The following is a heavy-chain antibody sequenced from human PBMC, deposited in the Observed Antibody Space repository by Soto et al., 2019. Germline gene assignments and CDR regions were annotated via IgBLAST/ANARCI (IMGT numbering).Heavy chain of an antibody. CDR2: INHSGST. CDR1: GGSFSGYY. V-gene: IGHV4-34*01. D-gene: IGHD2-2*01. J-gene: IGHJ4*02. CDR3: ARGRGDIVVVPAAIGYYSDY. Sequence: SETLSLTCAVYGGSFSGYYWSWIRQPPGKGLEWIGEINHSGSTNYNPSLKSRVTISVDTSKNQFSLKLSSVTAADTAVYYCARGRGDIVVVPAAIGYYSDYWGQGTLVTVSS.